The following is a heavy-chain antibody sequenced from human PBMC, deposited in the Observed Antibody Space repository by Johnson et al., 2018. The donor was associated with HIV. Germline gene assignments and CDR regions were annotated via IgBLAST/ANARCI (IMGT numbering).Heavy chain of an antibody. J-gene: IGHJ3*02. Sequence: EKLVESGGGVVQPGRSLRLSCAASGFTFSSNYMSWVRQAPGKGLEWVSVIYSGGSTYYADSVKGRFTISRDNSKNTLYLQMNSLRAEDTAVYYCAKDWYNWNDGGGYDAFDIWGQGTMVTVSS. CDR1: GFTFSSNY. V-gene: IGHV3-66*02. CDR3: AKDWYNWNDGGGYDAFDI. D-gene: IGHD1-1*01. CDR2: IYSGGST.